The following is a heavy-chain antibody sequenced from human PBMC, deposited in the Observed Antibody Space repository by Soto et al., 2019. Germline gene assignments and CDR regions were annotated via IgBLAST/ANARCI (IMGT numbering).Heavy chain of an antibody. CDR1: GYTFTGYY. Sequence: ASVKVSCKASGYTFTGYYMHWVRQAPGQGLEWMGWINPNSGGTNYAQKFQGRVTMTRDTSISTAYMELSRLRSDDTAVYYCARSLQLWYYYDNSGYYDYWGQGTLVTVPS. CDR3: ARSLQLWYYYDNSGYYDY. V-gene: IGHV1-2*02. CDR2: INPNSGGT. J-gene: IGHJ4*02. D-gene: IGHD3-22*01.